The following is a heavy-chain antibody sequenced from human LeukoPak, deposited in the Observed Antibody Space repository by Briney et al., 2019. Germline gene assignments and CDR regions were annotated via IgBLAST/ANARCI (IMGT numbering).Heavy chain of an antibody. J-gene: IGHJ4*02. CDR3: AKDPRGGSSTPY. V-gene: IGHV3-30-3*01. CDR1: GFTFSSYA. CDR2: ISYDGSNK. Sequence: GRSLRLSCAASGFTFSSYAMHWVRQAPGKGLEWVAVISYDGSNKYYADSVKGRFTISRDNSKNTLYLQMNSLRAEDTAVYYCAKDPRGGSSTPYWGQGTLVTVSS. D-gene: IGHD6-6*01.